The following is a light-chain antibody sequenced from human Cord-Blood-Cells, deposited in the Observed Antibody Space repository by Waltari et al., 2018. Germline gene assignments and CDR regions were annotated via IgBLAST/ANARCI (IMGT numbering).Light chain of an antibody. CDR2: GAS. CDR3: QQYNNWPLT. V-gene: IGKV3-15*01. CDR1: QGVSSN. Sequence: EIVMTKSPATLSVSPGARATLSCRASQGVSSNLAWYQQKPGQAPRLLIYGASTRATGIPARFSGSGSGTEFTLTISSLQSEDFAVYYCQQYNNWPLTFGGGTKVEIK. J-gene: IGKJ4*01.